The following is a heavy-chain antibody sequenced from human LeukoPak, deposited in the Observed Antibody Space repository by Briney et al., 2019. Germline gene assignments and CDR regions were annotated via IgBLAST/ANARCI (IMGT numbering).Heavy chain of an antibody. D-gene: IGHD3-22*01. Sequence: GGSLRLSCAPSGHIFSIYAISWVRQAPGKGLEWVAVISYDGSNKYYADSVKGRFTISRDNSKITLYLQMNNMKAEGTAVYYCAKDQAAGSRYYSDYWGQGTLVTVSS. V-gene: IGHV3-30*18. CDR1: GHIFSIYA. CDR2: ISYDGSNK. CDR3: AKDQAAGSRYYSDY. J-gene: IGHJ4*02.